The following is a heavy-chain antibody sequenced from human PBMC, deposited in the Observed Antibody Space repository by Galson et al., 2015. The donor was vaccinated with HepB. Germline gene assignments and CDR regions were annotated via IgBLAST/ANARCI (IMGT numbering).Heavy chain of an antibody. Sequence: SLRLSCAASGFSFSRHAMSWVRQAPGKGLEWLAVILYDGSNEFYADSVKGRYTISRDNSKKTLFLQMNSLRPEDTGVYHCARESGYSCSWDPAYFLYGMDLRAQAPTVTVS. CDR1: GFSFSRHA. D-gene: IGHD6-13*01. CDR3: ARESGYSCSWDPAYFLYGMDL. V-gene: IGHV3-30*04. CDR2: ILYDGSNE. J-gene: IGHJ6*02.